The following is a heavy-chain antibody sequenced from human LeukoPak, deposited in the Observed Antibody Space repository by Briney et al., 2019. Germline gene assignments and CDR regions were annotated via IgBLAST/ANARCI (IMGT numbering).Heavy chain of an antibody. CDR3: ARGVDILTGYSAPHNWFDP. V-gene: IGHV3-11*01. D-gene: IGHD3-9*01. Sequence: GGSLRLSCAASGFTFSDYYMSWIRQAPGKGLEWVSYISSSGSTIYYADSVKGRFIISRDNAKNSLYLQMNSLRAEDTAVYYCARGVDILTGYSAPHNWFDPWGQGTLVTVSS. J-gene: IGHJ5*02. CDR1: GFTFSDYY. CDR2: ISSSGSTI.